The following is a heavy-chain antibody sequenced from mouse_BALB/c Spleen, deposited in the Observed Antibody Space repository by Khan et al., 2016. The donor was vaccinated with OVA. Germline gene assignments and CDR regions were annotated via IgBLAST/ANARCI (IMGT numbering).Heavy chain of an antibody. CDR2: IWASGNT. CDR1: GFSLTTYG. V-gene: IGHV2-9*02. D-gene: IGHD2-4*01. Sequence: QVQLKESGLGLVAPSQSLSITCTVSGFSLTTYGVHWVRQPPGKGLEWLGVIWASGNTNYNSALMSRLSIRKDNSKSQVFLKMNSLQTDDTAIYYCARGRNYDDYDGWFAYWGQGTLVTVSA. CDR3: ARGRNYDDYDGWFAY. J-gene: IGHJ3*01.